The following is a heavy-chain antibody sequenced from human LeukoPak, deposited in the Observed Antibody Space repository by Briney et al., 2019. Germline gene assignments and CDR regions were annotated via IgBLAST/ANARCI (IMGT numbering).Heavy chain of an antibody. CDR3: ARELAYGSGSSDAFDI. CDR2: INPNSGGT. CDR1: GYTFTGYY. Sequence: ASVKVSCKASGYTFTGYYMHWVRQAPGQGLEWMGWINPNSGGTNYTQKFQGRVTMTRDTSISTAYMELSRLRSDDTAVYYCARELAYGSGSSDAFDIWGQGTMVTVSS. J-gene: IGHJ3*02. V-gene: IGHV1-2*02. D-gene: IGHD3-10*01.